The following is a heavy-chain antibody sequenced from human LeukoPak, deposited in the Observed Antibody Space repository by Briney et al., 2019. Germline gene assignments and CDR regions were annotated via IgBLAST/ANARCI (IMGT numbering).Heavy chain of an antibody. D-gene: IGHD6-6*01. CDR1: GFTFSSYT. Sequence: GGSLRLSCAASGFTFSSYTMNWVRQAPGKGLEWVSYISSSSTYLYYADSVKGRFTISRDNARGSLYLQMNSLRVEDTAVYYCARDLVGDVWGQGTTVTVSS. V-gene: IGHV3-21*01. J-gene: IGHJ6*02. CDR2: ISSSSTYL. CDR3: ARDLVGDV.